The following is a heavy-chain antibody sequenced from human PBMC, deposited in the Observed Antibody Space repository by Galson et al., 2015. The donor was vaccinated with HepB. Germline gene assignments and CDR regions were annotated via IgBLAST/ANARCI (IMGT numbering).Heavy chain of an antibody. CDR2: MNTNTGDT. CDR1: GYTFTNYD. Sequence: KVSCKASGYTFTNYDINWVRQAAGQGLEWMGWMNTNTGDTGYAQKFQGRVIMTRDTSINTAYMELSSLRSEDTAIYYCTKNLPRGGDFDDWGQGTLVTVSS. V-gene: IGHV1-8*01. J-gene: IGHJ4*02. D-gene: IGHD3-10*01. CDR3: TKNLPRGGDFDD.